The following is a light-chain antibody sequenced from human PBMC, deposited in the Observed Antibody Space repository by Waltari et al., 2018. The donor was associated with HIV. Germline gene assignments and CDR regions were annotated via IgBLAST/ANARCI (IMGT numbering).Light chain of an antibody. CDR3: YSTDTTGYERV. V-gene: IGLV3-10*01. J-gene: IGLJ3*02. CDR2: DDH. CDR1: TLPKRK. Sequence: YELRQPPSWSVSQGHTATTTCYGDTLPKRKPNWYPQKSGQDPLLVIYDDHKRPSGIPDRFSGSTSGTMATLTVSRAQVEDEGDYYCYSTDTTGYERVFGGGTKLTVL.